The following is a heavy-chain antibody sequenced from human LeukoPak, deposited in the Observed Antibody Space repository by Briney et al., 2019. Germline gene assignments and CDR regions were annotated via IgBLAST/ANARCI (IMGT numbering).Heavy chain of an antibody. CDR3: ARDVTAVDY. V-gene: IGHV4-38-2*02. CDR2: IYHSGST. J-gene: IGHJ4*02. CDR1: GYSISSGYY. Sequence: SETLSLTCTVSGYSISSGYYWGWIRQPPGKGLEWIGSIYHSGSTYYNPSLKSRVTISVGTSKNQFSLKLSSVTAADTAVYYCARDVTAVDYWGQGTLVTVSS. D-gene: IGHD5-18*01.